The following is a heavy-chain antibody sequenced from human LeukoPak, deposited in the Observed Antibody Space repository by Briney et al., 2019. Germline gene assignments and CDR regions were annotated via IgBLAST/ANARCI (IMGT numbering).Heavy chain of an antibody. CDR1: GGSIGAFY. J-gene: IGHJ4*02. CDR2: VYYSGTT. V-gene: IGHV4-59*01. Sequence: SETLSLTCTVSGGSIGAFYWNWIRQSPGKGLAWVGSVYYSGTTKYNPSLESRVSISVDTSKNHVSLILTSVGAADTAVYYCAREQWGLVDYWGPGILVTVS. D-gene: IGHD1-26*01. CDR3: AREQWGLVDY.